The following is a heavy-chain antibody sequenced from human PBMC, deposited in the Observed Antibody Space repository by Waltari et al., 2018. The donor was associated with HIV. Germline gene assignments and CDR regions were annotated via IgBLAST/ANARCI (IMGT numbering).Heavy chain of an antibody. CDR3: ARDVDRGRGNWFDP. CDR2: INAANGNT. CDR1: GYTFSNYA. D-gene: IGHD3-10*01. V-gene: IGHV1-3*01. J-gene: IGHJ5*02. Sequence: QVQLVQSGAEVKKPGASVQVSCKASGYTFSNYAVHWVRQAPGQRLEWLGWINAANGNTRFSQKFQGRVTITGDTSATTMYMELNSLKSEDTAVYYCARDVDRGRGNWFDPWGQGTLVTVSS.